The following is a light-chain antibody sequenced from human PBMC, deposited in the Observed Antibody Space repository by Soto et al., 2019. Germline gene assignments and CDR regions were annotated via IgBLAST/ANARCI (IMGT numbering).Light chain of an antibody. V-gene: IGKV3-15*01. J-gene: IGKJ1*01. CDR3: QQYLNWPWT. CDR2: GAS. CDR1: HYINNY. Sequence: EIVMTQSPATLSVSPGEGVTLSCTASHYINNYLAWYQQKPGQAPRLLISGASTRATGFPARFSGGGSGKEFTITITSLQSEDFAVYYCQQYLNWPWTFGQGTKVEIK.